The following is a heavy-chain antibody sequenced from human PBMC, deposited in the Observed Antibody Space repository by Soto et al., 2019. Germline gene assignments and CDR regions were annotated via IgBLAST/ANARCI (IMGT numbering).Heavy chain of an antibody. D-gene: IGHD2-15*01. V-gene: IGHV4-4*02. J-gene: IGHJ5*02. CDR3: ARGSGWRVDP. CDR1: GGSVSGDDW. CDR2: IYQSGTT. Sequence: QVQLQEPGPGLVKPSETLSLNCAVSGGSVSGDDWWRWVRQPPEKGLEWIGEIYQSGTTNYNPSLNSRVTISLDKYKNQLSLKLTFLTAADTAVYYCARGSGWRVDPWGQGTLVTVSS.